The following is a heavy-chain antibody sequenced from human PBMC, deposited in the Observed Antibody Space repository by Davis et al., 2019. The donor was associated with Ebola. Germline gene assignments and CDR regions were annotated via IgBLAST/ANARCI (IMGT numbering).Heavy chain of an antibody. J-gene: IGHJ4*02. D-gene: IGHD6-19*01. CDR1: GFTFSSYA. V-gene: IGHV3-30-3*01. Sequence: GESLKISCAASGFTFSSYAMHWVRQAPGKGLEWVAVISYDGSNKYYADSVKGRFTISRDNSKNTLYLQMNSLRAEDTAVYYCARDGRYLYSSGLEFDYWGQGTLVTVSS. CDR3: ARDGRYLYSSGLEFDY. CDR2: ISYDGSNK.